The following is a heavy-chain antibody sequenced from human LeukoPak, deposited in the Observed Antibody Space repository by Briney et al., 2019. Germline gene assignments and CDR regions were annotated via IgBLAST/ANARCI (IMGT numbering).Heavy chain of an antibody. CDR1: GGSISSGSYY. D-gene: IGHD3-9*01. CDR2: IYTSGST. J-gene: IGHJ5*02. Sequence: PSETLSLTCTVSGGSISSGSYYWSWIRQPAGKGLEWIGRIYTSGSTNYNPSLKSRVTISVDTSKNQFSLKLSSVTAADTAVYYCARDGLRYLGRFDPWGQGTLVTVSS. V-gene: IGHV4-61*02. CDR3: ARDGLRYLGRFDP.